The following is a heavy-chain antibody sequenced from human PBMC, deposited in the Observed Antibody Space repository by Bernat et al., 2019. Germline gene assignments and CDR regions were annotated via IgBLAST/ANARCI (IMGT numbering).Heavy chain of an antibody. CDR2: MIGGGGGT. CDR3: AKASAERIYHYYGMEG. CDR1: GFTFSSYA. V-gene: IGHV3-23*01. Sequence: EVQLLESGGGLVQPGGSLRLSCVASGFTFSSYAMSWVRQAPGKGLEWVSPMIGGGGGTYYADSVKGRFTISRDNSKNTLYLQMSSLRAEDTAVYYCAKASAERIYHYYGMEGRGKGTKVTVTS. J-gene: IGHJ6*04. D-gene: IGHD2/OR15-2a*01.